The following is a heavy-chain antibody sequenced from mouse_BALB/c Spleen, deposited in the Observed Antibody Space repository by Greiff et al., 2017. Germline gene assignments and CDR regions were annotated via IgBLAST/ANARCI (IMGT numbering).Heavy chain of an antibody. J-gene: IGHJ2*01. CDR2: INPSTGYT. Sequence: QVQLKQSGAELAKPGASVKMSCKASGYTFTSYWMHWVKQRPGQGLEWIGYINPSTGYTEYNQKFKDKATLTADKSSSTAYMQLSSLTSEDSAVYYCARSTTVVDYFDYWGQGTTLTVSS. CDR1: GYTFTSYW. V-gene: IGHV1-7*01. CDR3: ARSTTVVDYFDY. D-gene: IGHD1-1*01.